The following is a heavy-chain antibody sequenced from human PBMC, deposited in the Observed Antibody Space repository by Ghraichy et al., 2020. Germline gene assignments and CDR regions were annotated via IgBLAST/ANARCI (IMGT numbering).Heavy chain of an antibody. D-gene: IGHD2-15*01. Sequence: GGSLRLSCATSGLTFSDSAMHWVRQASGKGLEWVGRIRSKANSYATVYAASVKGRFTISRDDSKNTAYLQMNSLKTEDTALYYCTRGYCSGGICYSFDHWGQGTLGTVSS. CDR2: IRSKANSYAT. V-gene: IGHV3-73*01. CDR1: GLTFSDSA. CDR3: TRGYCSGGICYSFDH. J-gene: IGHJ4*02.